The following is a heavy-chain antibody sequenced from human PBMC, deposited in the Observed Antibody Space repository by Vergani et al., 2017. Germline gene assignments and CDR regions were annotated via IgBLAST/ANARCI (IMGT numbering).Heavy chain of an antibody. V-gene: IGHV4-59*01. J-gene: IGHJ5*02. CDR1: GAAIKDFY. CDR2: VYYTGST. D-gene: IGHD2/OR15-2a*01. CDR3: ARDRDLYXRSTTSCHNWFDP. Sequence: QLQESGPGLVKPSETLSLTCTVSGAAIKDFYWSWFRQPPGKGLEWIGYVYYTGSTTYNPSLKSRVTISVDTSNNQFSLRMTSLTAADTAIYYCARDRDLYXRSTTSCHNWFDPWGQGSLVTVSS.